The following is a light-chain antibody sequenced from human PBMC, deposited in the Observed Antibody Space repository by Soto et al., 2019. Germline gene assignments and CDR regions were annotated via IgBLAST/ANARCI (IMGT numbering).Light chain of an antibody. J-gene: IGLJ1*01. CDR1: SSNIGARVD. Sequence: QSVLTQPPSVSGAPGQTVTISCTGSSSNIGARVDVQWYQHLPGTAPKLLIYSNNIRPSGVPDRFSGSKSGSSASLAISGLQPEDEGDYYCQSYDSSLSGSYVFGTGTKLTVL. CDR3: QSYDSSLSGSYV. CDR2: SNN. V-gene: IGLV1-40*01.